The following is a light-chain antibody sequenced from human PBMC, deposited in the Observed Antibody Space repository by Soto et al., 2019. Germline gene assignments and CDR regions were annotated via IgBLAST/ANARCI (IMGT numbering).Light chain of an antibody. Sequence: EIVLTQSPATLSLSPGERATLSCRASQSVSSYLAWYQQRPGQAPRLLIYDASNMATGIPARFSGSGSGTDFTLSISSLEPEDFAVYYCQQRSNWARTFGQGTRVEI. V-gene: IGKV3-11*01. CDR1: QSVSSY. CDR3: QQRSNWART. J-gene: IGKJ1*01. CDR2: DAS.